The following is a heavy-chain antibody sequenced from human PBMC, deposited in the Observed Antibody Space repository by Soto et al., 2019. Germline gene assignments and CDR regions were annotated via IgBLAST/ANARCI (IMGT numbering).Heavy chain of an antibody. V-gene: IGHV3-23*01. J-gene: IGHJ6*02. CDR2: LSGNGGTT. Sequence: PGGSLRLSCAASGFIFTNYAIAWVRQAPGRGLEWVSTLSGNGGTTYYADSVKGRFTISRDNSKNTLYLQMNSLRAEDTAVYYCAKVNNHYYYDMDVWGQGTTVTVSS. CDR1: GFIFTNYA. CDR3: AKVNNHYYYDMDV.